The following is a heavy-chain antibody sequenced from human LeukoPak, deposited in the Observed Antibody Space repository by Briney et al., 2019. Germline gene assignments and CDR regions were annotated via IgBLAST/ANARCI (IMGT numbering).Heavy chain of an antibody. D-gene: IGHD2-15*01. CDR2: IYHRGST. Sequence: SETLSLTCTVSGYSISNGYYWGWIRQPPGKGLEWVGSIYHRGSTYYNPSLRSRVTISLDTSKNQFSLKLSSVTAADTAVYYCARDQLGYCSGGSCQTVFDYWGQGTLVTVSS. CDR3: ARDQLGYCSGGSCQTVFDY. CDR1: GYSISNGYY. J-gene: IGHJ4*02. V-gene: IGHV4-38-2*02.